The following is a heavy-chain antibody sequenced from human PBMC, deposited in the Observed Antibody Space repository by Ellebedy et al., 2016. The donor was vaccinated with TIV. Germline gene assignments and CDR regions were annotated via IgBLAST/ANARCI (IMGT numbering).Heavy chain of an antibody. J-gene: IGHJ4*02. D-gene: IGHD5-18*01. CDR1: GLTYSRYA. CDR3: AKDRTPGDGYWVFDQ. Sequence: PGGSLRLSCAASGLTYSRYAMTWVRQAPGKGLEWISGIGGSGGGIWYADSVKGRFTISRDNSKSTLYLHMNSLRAEDTAVYYCAKDRTPGDGYWVFDQWGQGTLVTVSS. V-gene: IGHV3-23*01. CDR2: IGGSGGGI.